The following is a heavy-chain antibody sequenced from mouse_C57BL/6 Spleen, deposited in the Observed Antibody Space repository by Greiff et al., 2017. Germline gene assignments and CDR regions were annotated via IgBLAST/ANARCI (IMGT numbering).Heavy chain of an antibody. D-gene: IGHD2-4*01. Sequence: EVQLQQSGPELVKPGASVKIPCKASGYTFTDYNMDWVKQSHGKSLEWIGDINPNNGGTIYNQKFKGKATLTVDKSSSTAYMELRSLTSEDTAVYYCARSGYDYPHYYAMDYWGQGTSATVSS. CDR2: INPNNGGT. CDR3: ARSGYDYPHYYAMDY. CDR1: GYTFTDYN. V-gene: IGHV1-18*01. J-gene: IGHJ4*01.